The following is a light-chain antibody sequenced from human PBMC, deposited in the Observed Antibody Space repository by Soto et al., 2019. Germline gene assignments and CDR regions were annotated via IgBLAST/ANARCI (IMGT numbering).Light chain of an antibody. CDR1: QSVSSSY. CDR3: QQYDNSRFT. CDR2: GAS. J-gene: IGKJ3*01. Sequence: EIVLTQSPGTLSLSPGERATLSCRASQSVSSSYLAWYQQKPSQAPRLLIYGASSRATGIPDRFSGSGSGTDFTLTISRLEPEDFAVYYCQQYDNSRFTFGPGTKVDIK. V-gene: IGKV3-20*01.